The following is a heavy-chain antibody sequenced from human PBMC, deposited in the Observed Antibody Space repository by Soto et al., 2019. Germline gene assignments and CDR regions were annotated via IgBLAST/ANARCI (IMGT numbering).Heavy chain of an antibody. Sequence: QVQLVQSGAEVKKPGSSVKVSCKASGGTFSDYSIRWLRQAPGRGLEWMGGITPIFRTTNYAQKFQGRITFTADELASIVYMELSSLRSDDTAVYYCARDRGDSYGWFDPWGQGTLVTVSS. J-gene: IGHJ5*02. CDR1: GGTFSDYS. CDR2: ITPIFRTT. CDR3: ARDRGDSYGWFDP. D-gene: IGHD1-26*01. V-gene: IGHV1-69*12.